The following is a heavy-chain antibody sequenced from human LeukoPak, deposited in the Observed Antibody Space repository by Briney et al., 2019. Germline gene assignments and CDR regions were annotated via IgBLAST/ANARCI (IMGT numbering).Heavy chain of an antibody. CDR1: GFTVSSNY. V-gene: IGHV3-66*01. J-gene: IGHJ4*02. Sequence: PGGSLRLSCAASGFTVSSNYMSWVRQAPGKGLEWVSIIYSGGTTYYADSVKGRFTISRDNSKNTLYLQMNSLRAEDTAVYYCAREVLGTAMALGYWGQGTLVTVSS. CDR3: AREVLGTAMALGY. D-gene: IGHD5-18*01. CDR2: IYSGGTT.